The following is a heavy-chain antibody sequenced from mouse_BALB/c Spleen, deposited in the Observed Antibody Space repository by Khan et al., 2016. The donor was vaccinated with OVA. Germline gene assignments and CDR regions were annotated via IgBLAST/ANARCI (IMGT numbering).Heavy chain of an antibody. D-gene: IGHD1-1*01. CDR2: INPSTGYT. Sequence: QVQLKQSGAELAKPWHSVTMSCTVSGYSFTSYWMHWVKQRPGKGLEWIGYINPSTGYTDYNQRFNDMTTLTADKSSRTAYKLQSSLTYDPSTVYCCANHESSSAWLAYWGQGTLVTVSA. CDR1: GYSFTSYW. J-gene: IGHJ3*01. V-gene: IGHV1-7*01. CDR3: ANHESSSAWLAY.